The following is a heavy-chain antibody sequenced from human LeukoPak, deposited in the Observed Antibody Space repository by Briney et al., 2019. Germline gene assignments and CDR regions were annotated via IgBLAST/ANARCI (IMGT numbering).Heavy chain of an antibody. V-gene: IGHV3-7*01. CDR3: AREKEEMATILN. CDR1: GFTFSSHW. J-gene: IGHJ4*02. D-gene: IGHD5-24*01. Sequence: GGSLRLSCAASGFTFSSHWMSWVRQAPGKGLEWVANIKQDGSEKYYVDSVKGRFTISRDNAKNSLYLQMNSLRAEDTAVYYCAREKEEMATILNWGQGTLVTVSS. CDR2: IKQDGSEK.